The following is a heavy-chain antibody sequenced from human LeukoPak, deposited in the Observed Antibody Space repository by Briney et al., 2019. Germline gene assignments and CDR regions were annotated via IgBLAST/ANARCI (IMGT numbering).Heavy chain of an antibody. J-gene: IGHJ4*02. Sequence: GGSLRLSCEASGFTFSSYIMTWVRQAPGKGLEWVSTIKHNAAATFYADSVKDRFTISRDDSRNTLYLQMNSLRAEDTAVYYCAKGYGSIDYWGQGTLVTVSS. CDR2: IKHNAAAT. D-gene: IGHD2-2*01. CDR1: GFTFSSYI. V-gene: IGHV3-23*01. CDR3: AKGYGSIDY.